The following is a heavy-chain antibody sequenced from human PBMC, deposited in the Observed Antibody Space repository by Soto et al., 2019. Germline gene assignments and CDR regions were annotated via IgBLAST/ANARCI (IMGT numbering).Heavy chain of an antibody. CDR2: IYYSGST. CDR3: ARGWGRIFDY. Sequence: SETLSLTCTVSGGSISSYYWSWIRQPPGKGLEWIGYIYYSGSTNYNPSLKSRVTISVDTSKNQFSLKLSSVAAADTAVYYCARGWGRIFDYWGQGTLVTVSS. D-gene: IGHD7-27*01. V-gene: IGHV4-59*01. CDR1: GGSISSYY. J-gene: IGHJ4*02.